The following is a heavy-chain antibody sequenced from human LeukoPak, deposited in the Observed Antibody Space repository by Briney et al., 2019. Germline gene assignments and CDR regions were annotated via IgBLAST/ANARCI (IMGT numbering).Heavy chain of an antibody. CDR1: LGTFSSYA. D-gene: IGHD3-3*01. CDR3: ASGSTYYDFWSGYLFSFYYYYMDV. V-gene: IGHV1-69*01. Sequence: SVKVSCKASLGTFSSYAISWVRQAPGQGLEWMGGIIPIFGTANYAQKFQGRVTITADESTSTAYMELSSLRSEDTAVYYCASGSTYYDFWSGYLFSFYYYYMDVWGKGTTVTVSS. CDR2: IIPIFGTA. J-gene: IGHJ6*03.